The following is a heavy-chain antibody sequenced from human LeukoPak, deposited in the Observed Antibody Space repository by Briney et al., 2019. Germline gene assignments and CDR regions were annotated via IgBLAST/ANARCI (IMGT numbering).Heavy chain of an antibody. Sequence: SVKVSCKASGGTFSSYAISWVRQAPGQGLEWMGRIIPILGIANYAQKLQGRVTMTTDTSTSTAYMELRSLRSDDTAVYYCARDGDRIAVAAREGDYWGQGTLVTVSS. CDR3: ARDGDRIAVAAREGDY. CDR1: GGTFSSYA. CDR2: IIPILGIA. D-gene: IGHD6-19*01. J-gene: IGHJ4*02. V-gene: IGHV1-69*04.